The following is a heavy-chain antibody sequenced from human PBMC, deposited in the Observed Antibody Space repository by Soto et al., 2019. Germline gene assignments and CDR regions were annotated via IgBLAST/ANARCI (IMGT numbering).Heavy chain of an antibody. V-gene: IGHV3-33*01. J-gene: IGHJ4*02. D-gene: IGHD2-2*01. Sequence: QVQLVESGGGVVQPGRSLRLSCAASGFTFSSYGMHWVRQAPGKGLEWVAVIWYDGSNKYYADSVKGRFTISRDNFKNTRYLQMNCLRAEDTAVYYCARDLRRDIVVVPAAGGMDYWVQGTLVTVSS. CDR3: ARDLRRDIVVVPAAGGMDY. CDR1: GFTFSSYG. CDR2: IWYDGSNK.